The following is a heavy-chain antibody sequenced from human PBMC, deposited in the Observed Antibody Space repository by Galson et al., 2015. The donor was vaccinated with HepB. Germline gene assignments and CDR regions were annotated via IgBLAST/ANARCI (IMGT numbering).Heavy chain of an antibody. Sequence: LSLTCTVSGGSISSYYWSWIRQPPGKGLEWIGYIYYSGSTNYNPSLKSRVTISVDTSKNQFSLKLSSVTAADTAVYYCARVIDDILTGYSLTYGMDVWGQGTTVTVSS. V-gene: IGHV4-59*01. CDR3: ARVIDDILTGYSLTYGMDV. J-gene: IGHJ6*02. CDR2: IYYSGST. D-gene: IGHD3-9*01. CDR1: GGSISSYY.